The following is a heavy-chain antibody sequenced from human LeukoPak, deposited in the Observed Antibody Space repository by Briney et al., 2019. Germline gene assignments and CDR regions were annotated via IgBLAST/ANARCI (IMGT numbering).Heavy chain of an antibody. Sequence: GGSLRLSCAASGFTFSSYAMSWVRQVPGKGLEWVSAISGSGGSTYYADSVKGRFTISRDNSKNTLYLQMNSLRAEDTAVYYCAKSESGLRLGELSSFDYWGQGTLVTVSS. D-gene: IGHD3-16*02. V-gene: IGHV3-23*01. CDR2: ISGSGGST. J-gene: IGHJ4*02. CDR3: AKSESGLRLGELSSFDY. CDR1: GFTFSSYA.